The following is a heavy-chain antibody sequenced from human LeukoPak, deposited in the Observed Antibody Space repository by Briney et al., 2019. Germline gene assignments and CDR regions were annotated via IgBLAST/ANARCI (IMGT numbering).Heavy chain of an antibody. J-gene: IGHJ4*02. CDR2: IYSSGNT. V-gene: IGHV4-4*09. D-gene: IGHD4-23*01. CDR3: ANSYDGKIVPFDN. Sequence: SETLSLTCTVSGASITNSYWNWVRQPPGKGLEWIGYIYSSGNTNYNPSLKSRVTISLDVSKNQFSLKLTSVTAADTAVYYCANSYDGKIVPFDNWGQGAQVAVSS. CDR1: GASITNSY.